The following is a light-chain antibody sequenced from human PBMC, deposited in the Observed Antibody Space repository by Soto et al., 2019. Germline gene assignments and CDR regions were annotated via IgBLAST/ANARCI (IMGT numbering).Light chain of an antibody. CDR2: DAS. V-gene: IGKV1-33*01. Sequence: DMQLTQSPASLSARVGDGVTITFRASQDSSNFLHWYQQKPGKAPKLLIYDASNLETGVPPRFSGGGSGTYFTFTINSLQPEDVATYYCQQYANLPLNFGGGTRLEIK. J-gene: IGKJ5*01. CDR3: QQYANLPLN. CDR1: QDSSNF.